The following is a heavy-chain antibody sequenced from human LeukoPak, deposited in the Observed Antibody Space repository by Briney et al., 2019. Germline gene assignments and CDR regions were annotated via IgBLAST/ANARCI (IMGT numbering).Heavy chain of an antibody. CDR2: IRYDGSNK. CDR1: GFTFSSYG. Sequence: GGSLRLSCAASGFTFSSYGMRWVRQAPGKGLEWVAFIRYDGSNKYYADSVKGRFTISRDNSKNTLYLQMNSLRAEDTAVYYCAKGMAARPGYFDYWGQGTLVTVSS. V-gene: IGHV3-30*02. D-gene: IGHD6-6*01. J-gene: IGHJ4*02. CDR3: AKGMAARPGYFDY.